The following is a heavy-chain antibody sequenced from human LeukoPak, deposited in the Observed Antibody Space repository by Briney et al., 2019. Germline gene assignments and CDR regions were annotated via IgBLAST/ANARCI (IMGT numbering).Heavy chain of an antibody. CDR2: IYSGGNT. Sequence: GGSLRLSCAASGLTVSSSCMSWVRQAPGKGLEWVSFIYSGGNTYYADSVKGRFTISRDNSKNTVHLQMNSLRAEDTAMYYCARRAGAYSHPYDYWGQGTLVTVSS. J-gene: IGHJ4*02. V-gene: IGHV3-53*01. CDR1: GLTVSSSC. D-gene: IGHD4/OR15-4a*01. CDR3: ARRAGAYSHPYDY.